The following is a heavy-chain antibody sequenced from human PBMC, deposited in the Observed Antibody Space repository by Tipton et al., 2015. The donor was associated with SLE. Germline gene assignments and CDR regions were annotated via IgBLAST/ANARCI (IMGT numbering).Heavy chain of an antibody. V-gene: IGHV3-23*01. CDR2: VSGGSGSDT. Sequence: SLRLSCAASGFTFTSYAMSWVRQAPGKGLEWVSAVSGGSGSDTYYADSVKGRLTISRDTSKNNIHLQMNSLRAEDTAVYYCANALGLWGQGTLVTVAS. J-gene: IGHJ4*02. D-gene: IGHD7-27*01. CDR3: ANALGL. CDR1: GFTFTSYA.